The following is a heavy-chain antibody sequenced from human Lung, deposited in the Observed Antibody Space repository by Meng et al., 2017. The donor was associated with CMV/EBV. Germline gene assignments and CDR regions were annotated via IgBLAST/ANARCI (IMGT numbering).Heavy chain of an antibody. CDR2: INPNSGGT. V-gene: IGHV1-2*04. Sequence: QVRVGQSGAEVTRPGASVKVSCNASAYTFTSHAMHWVRQAPGQGLEWMGWINPNSGGTNYAQKFQGWVTMTRDTSISTAYMELSRLRSDDTAVYYCARDWEGSWAVFDYWGQGTLVTVSS. D-gene: IGHD6-13*01. CDR1: AYTFTSHA. CDR3: ARDWEGSWAVFDY. J-gene: IGHJ4*02.